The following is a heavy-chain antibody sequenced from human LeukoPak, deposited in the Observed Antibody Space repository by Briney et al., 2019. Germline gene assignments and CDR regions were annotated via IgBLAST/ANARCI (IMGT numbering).Heavy chain of an antibody. Sequence: SQTLSLTCAISGDSVSSNSAAWNWIRQSPSRGLEWLGRTYYRSKWYNDYAVSVKSRITINPDTSKNQFSLQLNSVTPEDTAVYYCARSVPSYNLGVSRYYYYYMDVWGKGTTVTVSS. CDR1: GDSVSSNSAA. D-gene: IGHD3-3*01. CDR3: ARSVPSYNLGVSRYYYYYMDV. CDR2: TYYRSKWYN. V-gene: IGHV6-1*01. J-gene: IGHJ6*03.